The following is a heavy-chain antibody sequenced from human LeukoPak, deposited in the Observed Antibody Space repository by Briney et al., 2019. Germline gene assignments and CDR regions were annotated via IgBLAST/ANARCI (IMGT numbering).Heavy chain of an antibody. D-gene: IGHD3-10*01. CDR3: ARGPLWFGERPHYMDV. J-gene: IGHJ6*03. V-gene: IGHV3-53*01. Sequence: PGGSLRLSCAASGFTVSSNYMSWVRQAPGKGLEWVSVIYSGGSTYYADSVKGRFTISRDNSKNTLYLQMNSLRAEDTAVYYCARGPLWFGERPHYMDVWGKGTTVTISS. CDR2: IYSGGST. CDR1: GFTVSSNY.